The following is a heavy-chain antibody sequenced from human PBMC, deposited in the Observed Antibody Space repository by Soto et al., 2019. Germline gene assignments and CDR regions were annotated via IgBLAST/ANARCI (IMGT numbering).Heavy chain of an antibody. J-gene: IGHJ5*02. Sequence: GGSLRLSCAASGFTFSSYSMNWVRQAPGKGLEWVSYISSSSSTIYYADSVKGRFTISRDNAKNSLYLQMNSLRAEDTTVYYCARAPPKYSSSDPLDPWGQGTLVTVS. CDR3: ARAPPKYSSSDPLDP. CDR2: ISSSSSTI. D-gene: IGHD6-13*01. CDR1: GFTFSSYS. V-gene: IGHV3-48*04.